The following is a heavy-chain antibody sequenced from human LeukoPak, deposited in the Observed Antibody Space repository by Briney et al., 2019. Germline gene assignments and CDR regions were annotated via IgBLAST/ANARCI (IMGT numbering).Heavy chain of an antibody. CDR3: AKHSSGWYVDALDI. Sequence: GGSLRLSCAASGFTFSSYGMHWVRQAPGKGLEWVAFMQYDGTIKYYADSLKGRFTISRDNSKNTLYLQMNSLRAEDTAVYYCAKHSSGWYVDALDIWGQGTMVTVSS. CDR1: GFTFSSYG. D-gene: IGHD6-19*01. CDR2: MQYDGTIK. J-gene: IGHJ3*02. V-gene: IGHV3-30*02.